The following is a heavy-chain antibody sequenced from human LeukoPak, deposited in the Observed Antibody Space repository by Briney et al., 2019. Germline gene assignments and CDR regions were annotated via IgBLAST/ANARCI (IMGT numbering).Heavy chain of an antibody. CDR2: INHSGST. J-gene: IGHJ4*02. V-gene: IGHV4-34*01. CDR1: GGSFSGYY. CDR3: ARLRPFDY. Sequence: PSETLSLTCAVYGGSFSGYYWSWIRQPPGKGLEWIGEINHSGSTNYNPSLKSRVTISVDTSKNQFSLKLSSMTAADTAVYYCARLRPFDYWGQGTLVTVSS.